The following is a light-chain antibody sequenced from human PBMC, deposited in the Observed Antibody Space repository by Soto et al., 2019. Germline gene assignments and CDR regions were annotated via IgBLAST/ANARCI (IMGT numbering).Light chain of an antibody. CDR3: SAYTTRRTCNV. CDR2: DVS. CDR1: SSDVGGYNY. Sequence: SVLTQPASVSGSPGQSITISCTGTSSDVGGYNYVSWYQQHPGKAPKLMIYDVSNRPSVVSERFYGSKFGNTDSLANSLLQVADEDAYDRSAYTTRRTCNVYGSGTKVPVL. J-gene: IGLJ1*01. V-gene: IGLV2-14*01.